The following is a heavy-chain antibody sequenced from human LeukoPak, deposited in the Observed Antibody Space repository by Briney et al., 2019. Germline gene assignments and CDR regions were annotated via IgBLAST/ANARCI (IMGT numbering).Heavy chain of an antibody. CDR2: ISYDGSNK. Sequence: GGSLRLSCAASGFTFSSYGMHWVRQAPGKGLEWVAVISYDGSNKYYADPVKGRFTVSRDNSKNTLYLQMNSLRAEDTAVYYCAKSSSTTWGTFDYWGQGTLVTVSS. V-gene: IGHV3-30*18. D-gene: IGHD2-2*01. CDR3: AKSSSTTWGTFDY. J-gene: IGHJ4*02. CDR1: GFTFSSYG.